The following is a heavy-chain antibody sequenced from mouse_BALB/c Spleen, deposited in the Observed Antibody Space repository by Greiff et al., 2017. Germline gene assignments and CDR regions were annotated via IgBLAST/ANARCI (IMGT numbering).Heavy chain of an antibody. CDR2: IWAGGST. CDR3: ARGGTTVVVGENAMDY. CDR1: GFSLTSYG. Sequence: QVQLKESGPGLVAPSQSLSITCTVSGFSLTSYGVHWVRQPPGKGLEWLGVIWAGGSTNYNSALMSRLSISKDNSKSQVFLKMNSLQTDDTAMYYCARGGTTVVVGENAMDYWGQGTSVTVSS. J-gene: IGHJ4*01. D-gene: IGHD1-1*01. V-gene: IGHV2-9*02.